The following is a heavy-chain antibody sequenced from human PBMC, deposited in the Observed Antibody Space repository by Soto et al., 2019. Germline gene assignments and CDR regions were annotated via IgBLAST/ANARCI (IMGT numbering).Heavy chain of an antibody. CDR1: GFTFSSYA. Sequence: QVQLVESGGGVVQPGRSLRLSCAASGFTFSSYAMHWVRQAPGKGLEWVVVMSNDGRNDYYADSVKGRFTISRDNSKNTLYLQMNSLRTEDTAVYYCARPFGGSYFHHWGQGTLVTVSS. CDR2: MSNDGRND. V-gene: IGHV3-30*04. J-gene: IGHJ1*01. CDR3: ARPFGGSYFHH. D-gene: IGHD3-16*01.